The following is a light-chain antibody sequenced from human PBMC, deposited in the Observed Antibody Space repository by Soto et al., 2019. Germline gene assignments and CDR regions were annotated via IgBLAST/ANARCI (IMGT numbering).Light chain of an antibody. J-gene: IGKJ1*01. CDR1: QSVSSSY. Sequence: ESVLTQSPGTLSLSPGERATLSCRASQSVSSSYLAWYQQKPGQPPRLVMYATSSRATGIPARFSGSGSGTDFTLTISRLEPEDFAVYYCQQYGSSSWTFGQGTKVDIK. CDR3: QQYGSSSWT. CDR2: ATS. V-gene: IGKV3-20*01.